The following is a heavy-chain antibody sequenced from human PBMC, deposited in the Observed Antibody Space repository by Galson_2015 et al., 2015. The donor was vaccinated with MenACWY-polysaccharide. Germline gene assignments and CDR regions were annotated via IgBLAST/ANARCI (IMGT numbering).Heavy chain of an antibody. Sequence: SLRLSCAASGFIFSGYWMTWVRQAPGKGLEWVANIKKDGSEKYCVDSVKGRFTISRDNGRSSLYLQMNGLRAEDTAVYYCARGHYGMDVWGQGTTVTVS. CDR2: IKKDGSEK. CDR1: GFIFSGYW. CDR3: ARGHYGMDV. J-gene: IGHJ6*02. V-gene: IGHV3-7*01.